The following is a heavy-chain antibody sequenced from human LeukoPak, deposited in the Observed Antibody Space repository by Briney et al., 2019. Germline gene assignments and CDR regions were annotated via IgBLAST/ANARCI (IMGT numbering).Heavy chain of an antibody. Sequence: ASVTVSCTASGYTFTGYYMHWVRQAPGQGLEWMGWINPNSGGTNYAQKFQGWVTMTRDTSISTAYMELSRLRPDDTAVYYCARDRATVTNWDYYYGMDVWGQGTTVTVSS. CDR3: ARDRATVTNWDYYYGMDV. D-gene: IGHD4-17*01. CDR2: INPNSGGT. V-gene: IGHV1-2*04. J-gene: IGHJ6*02. CDR1: GYTFTGYY.